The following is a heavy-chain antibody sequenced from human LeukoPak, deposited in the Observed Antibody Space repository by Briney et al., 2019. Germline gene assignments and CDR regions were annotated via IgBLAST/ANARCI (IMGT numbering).Heavy chain of an antibody. V-gene: IGHV1-69*04. CDR1: GGTFSSYA. CDR2: IIPILGMA. J-gene: IGHJ4*02. CDR3: ARQKTSDSSSWYMDY. D-gene: IGHD6-13*01. Sequence: SVKVSCKASGGTFSSYAISWVRQAPGQGLEWMGRIIPILGMANYAQKFQGRVTITADKSTSTAYMELSSLRSEDTAVYYCARQKTSDSSSWYMDYWGQGTLVTVSS.